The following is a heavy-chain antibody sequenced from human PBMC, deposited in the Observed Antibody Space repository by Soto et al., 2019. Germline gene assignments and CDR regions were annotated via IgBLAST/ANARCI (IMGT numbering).Heavy chain of an antibody. CDR2: IYHSGST. J-gene: IGHJ5*02. CDR1: GGSISSSNW. V-gene: IGHV4-4*02. CDR3: ARDGGAQCAPQCDNWFDP. Sequence: QVQLQESGPGLVKPSGTLSLTCAVSGGSISSSNWWSWVRQPPGKGLEWIGEIYHSGSTNYNPSLKSRVTISVDKSKNQFSLKLSSVTAADTAVYYCARDGGAQCAPQCDNWFDPWGQGTLVTVSS. D-gene: IGHD3-3*01.